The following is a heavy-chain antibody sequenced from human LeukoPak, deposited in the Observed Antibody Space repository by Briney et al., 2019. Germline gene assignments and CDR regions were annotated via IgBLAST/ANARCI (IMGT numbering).Heavy chain of an antibody. Sequence: GGSLRLSCADSGFTFSIYAMTWVRQAPGKGLEWVSGISGGGGRTYYADSVKGRFTISRDNSKNTLYLQMNSLRAEDTAVYYCAKTPFIAAQPAPFDYWGQGTLVTVSS. D-gene: IGHD6-6*01. CDR2: ISGGGGRT. J-gene: IGHJ4*02. V-gene: IGHV3-23*01. CDR1: GFTFSIYA. CDR3: AKTPFIAAQPAPFDY.